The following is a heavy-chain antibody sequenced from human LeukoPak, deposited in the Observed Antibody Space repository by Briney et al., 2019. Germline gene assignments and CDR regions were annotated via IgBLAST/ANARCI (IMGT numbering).Heavy chain of an antibody. CDR2: IDYGGSA. D-gene: IGHD2-21*02. CDR1: GGSISISRYY. V-gene: IGHV4-39*01. CDR3: ARHILAYCGTDCYPF. J-gene: IGHJ4*02. Sequence: NASETLSLTCTVSGGSISISRYYWGWIRQSPGKGLEWIGSIDYGGSASYNPSLKSRATISADTSKNQFSLKLSSVTAADTAVYYCARHILAYCGTDCYPFWGQGTLVTVSS.